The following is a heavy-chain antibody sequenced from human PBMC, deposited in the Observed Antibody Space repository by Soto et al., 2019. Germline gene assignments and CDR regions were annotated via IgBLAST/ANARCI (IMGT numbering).Heavy chain of an antibody. Sequence: ASGKVSCKWSGYPFTHYGITWVLPAPGQGLEWMGWISPFNGNTNYGQTLQGRVTLTTDTSTSTAYMELSSLRSEDTAVYYCAREPLCSGGSCYLFYWGQGTLVTVSS. J-gene: IGHJ4*02. CDR2: ISPFNGNT. D-gene: IGHD2-15*01. CDR1: GYPFTHYG. CDR3: AREPLCSGGSCYLFY. V-gene: IGHV1-18*01.